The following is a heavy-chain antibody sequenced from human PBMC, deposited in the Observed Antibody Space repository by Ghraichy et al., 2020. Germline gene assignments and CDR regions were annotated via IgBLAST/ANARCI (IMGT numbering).Heavy chain of an antibody. J-gene: IGHJ4*02. D-gene: IGHD2-15*01. CDR1: GYTLTGYY. CDR2: INPNNGGT. Sequence: ASVKVSCKASGYTLTGYYMHWVRQAPGQGLEWMGWINPNNGGTNYAQKFQGRVTMTRDTSINTAYMELSSLISDDTAVYYCARGCSGGTCYWVHWGQGTLVTVSS. CDR3: ARGCSGGTCYWVH. V-gene: IGHV1-2*02.